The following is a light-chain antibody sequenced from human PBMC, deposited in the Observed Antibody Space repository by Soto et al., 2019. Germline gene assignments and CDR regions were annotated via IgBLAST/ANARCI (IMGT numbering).Light chain of an antibody. CDR1: SSNIGFNY. CDR2: RNN. J-gene: IGLJ3*02. Sequence: QSVLTQPPSASGTPGQRVTIPCSGSSSNIGFNYVYWYQQLPGTAPKLLIYRNNQRPSGVPDRFSGSKSDTSASLAISGLRSEDEADYYCAAWDDSLSGVVFGGGTKLTVL. V-gene: IGLV1-47*01. CDR3: AAWDDSLSGVV.